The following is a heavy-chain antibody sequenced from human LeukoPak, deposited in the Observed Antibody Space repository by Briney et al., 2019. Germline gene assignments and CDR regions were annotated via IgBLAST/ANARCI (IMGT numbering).Heavy chain of an antibody. D-gene: IGHD3-3*01. CDR1: GYTFTSYD. J-gene: IGHJ5*02. V-gene: IGHV1-8*01. CDR3: AREIRIGTTIFGAVEVWFDP. Sequence: ASVKVSCKASGYTFTSYDINWVRQATGQGLEWMGWMNSNSGNTGYAQKFQGRVTMTRNTSISTAYMELSSLRSEDTAVYYCAREIRIGTTIFGAVEVWFDPWGQGTLVTVSS. CDR2: MNSNSGNT.